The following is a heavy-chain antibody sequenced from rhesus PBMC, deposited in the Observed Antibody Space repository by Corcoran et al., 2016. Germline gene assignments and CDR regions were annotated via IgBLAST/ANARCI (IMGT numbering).Heavy chain of an antibody. CDR2: INGNGGYT. V-gene: IGHV4-80*01. D-gene: IGHD6-37*01. CDR1: GASISSYW. Sequence: QVQLPASGPGLVKPLEPLSLTCTVSGASISSYWWSWIRQPPGRGLEWIGEINGNGGYTNYNPSLKSRVTISKDASSNQSSLKVSSVTAADTAVYHCARDNHPSGWALDVWDRGVLVTVSS. CDR3: ARDNHPSGWALDV. J-gene: IGHJ5-2*02.